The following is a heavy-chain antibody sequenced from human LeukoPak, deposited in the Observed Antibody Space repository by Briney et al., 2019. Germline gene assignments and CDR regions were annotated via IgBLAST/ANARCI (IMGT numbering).Heavy chain of an antibody. CDR3: ARDPGYYCSGGSCHDWFDP. J-gene: IGHJ5*02. V-gene: IGHV1-69*04. CDR2: IIPILGIA. Sequence: ASVKVSCKASGGTFSSYALSWVRRAPGQGLEWMGRIIPILGIANYAQKFQGRVTITADKSTSTAYMELSSLRSEDTAVYYCARDPGYYCSGGSCHDWFDPWGQGTLVTVSS. CDR1: GGTFSSYA. D-gene: IGHD2-15*01.